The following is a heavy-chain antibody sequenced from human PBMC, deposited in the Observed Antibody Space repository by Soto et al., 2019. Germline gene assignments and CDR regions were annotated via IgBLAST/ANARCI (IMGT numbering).Heavy chain of an antibody. D-gene: IGHD3-22*01. V-gene: IGHV1-69*01. J-gene: IGHJ4*02. CDR1: GGTFSSYA. CDR3: ANSFDSRGCWDS. CDR2: IIPTLGTA. Sequence: QVQLVQSGAEVKKPGSSVKVSCKASGGTFSSYAISWVRQAPGQGLEWMGGIIPTLGTANYAQKFQDRVTITADESTSTAYMELSSLRSEDTAVYYCANSFDSRGCWDSWGQGTLVTVSS.